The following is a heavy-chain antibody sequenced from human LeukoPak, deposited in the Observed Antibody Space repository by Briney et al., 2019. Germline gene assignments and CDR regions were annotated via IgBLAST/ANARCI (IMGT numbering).Heavy chain of an antibody. Sequence: GGSLRLSCAASGFTFSSYWMNWARQTPGKGLEWVASINHNGNVNYYVDSVKGRFTISRDNAKNSLYLQMSNLRAEDTAVYFCARGGGLDAWGQGATVTVSS. V-gene: IGHV3-7*03. D-gene: IGHD3-16*01. CDR2: INHNGNVN. CDR3: ARGGGLDA. CDR1: GFTFSSYW. J-gene: IGHJ6*02.